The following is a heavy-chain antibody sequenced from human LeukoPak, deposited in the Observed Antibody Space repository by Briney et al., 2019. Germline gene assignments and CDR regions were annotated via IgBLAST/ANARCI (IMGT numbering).Heavy chain of an antibody. D-gene: IGHD2-2*01. CDR3: ARHHCSTTRCYRYYDY. Sequence: SETLSLTCTVSGGSISGYYWSWIRQPPGKGLEWIGYIYYSGSTNYNPSLKSRVTMSVDTSKNQFSLKVNSVTVADTAVYYCARHHCSTTRCYRYYDYWGQGILVTVSS. CDR1: GGSISGYY. J-gene: IGHJ4*02. CDR2: IYYSGST. V-gene: IGHV4-59*08.